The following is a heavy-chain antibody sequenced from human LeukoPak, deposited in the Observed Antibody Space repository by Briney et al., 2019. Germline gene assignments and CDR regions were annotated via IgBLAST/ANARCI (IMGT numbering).Heavy chain of an antibody. V-gene: IGHV4-31*03. CDR2: IYYSGST. CDR3: ARGYYDILTGPLSYDY. Sequence: PSETLSLTCTVSGGSISSGGYYWSWIRQHPGKGLEWIGYIYYSGSTYYNPSLKSRVTISVDTSKNQFPLKLSSVTAADTAVYYCARGYYDILTGPLSYDYWGQGTLVTVSS. D-gene: IGHD3-9*01. J-gene: IGHJ4*02. CDR1: GGSISSGGYY.